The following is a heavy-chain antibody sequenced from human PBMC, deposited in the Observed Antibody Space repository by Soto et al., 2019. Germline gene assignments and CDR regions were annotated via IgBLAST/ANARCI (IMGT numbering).Heavy chain of an antibody. CDR2: IDWDVNK. D-gene: IGHD2-15*01. CDR1: GFSLSTSGMY. Sequence: SGPTLVNPTQTLTLTCSFSGFSLSTSGMYVSWIRQPPGKALEWLALIDWDVNKYYSTSLKTRLTISKDTSKNLVVLTMTNMDPVDTATYYCARITRYCSGGSCYSDAFDIWGQGTMVTVSS. V-gene: IGHV2-70*01. J-gene: IGHJ3*02. CDR3: ARITRYCSGGSCYSDAFDI.